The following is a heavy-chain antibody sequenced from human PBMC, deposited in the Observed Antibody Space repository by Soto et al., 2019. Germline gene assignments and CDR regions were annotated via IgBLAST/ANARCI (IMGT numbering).Heavy chain of an antibody. CDR1: GGSFSGYY. CDR2: INHSGST. Sequence: SETLSLTCAVYGGSFSGYYWSWIRQPPGKGLEWIGEINHSGSTNYNPSLKSRVTISVDTSKNQFSLKLGSVTAADTAVYYCARERGRVTPYYYYYYYMDVWGKGTTVTVSS. D-gene: IGHD5-18*01. CDR3: ARERGRVTPYYYYYYYMDV. J-gene: IGHJ6*03. V-gene: IGHV4-34*01.